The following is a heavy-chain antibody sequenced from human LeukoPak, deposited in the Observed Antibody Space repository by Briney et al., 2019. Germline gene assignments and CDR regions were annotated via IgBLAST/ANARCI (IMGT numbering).Heavy chain of an antibody. CDR1: GFTFSTYA. CDR2: ISGRGELT. J-gene: IGHJ5*01. CDR3: VKDRPNYYGSEGHYYRQNGDS. V-gene: IGHV3-23*01. D-gene: IGHD3-22*01. Sequence: GGSLRLSCGASGFTFSTYAMSWVRQPPGKGLEWVASISGRGELTYYTDSVRGRFTISRDNSRSTLYLQMNFLSTDDTAVYYCVKDRPNYYGSEGHYYRQNGDSWGQGTLVTVSS.